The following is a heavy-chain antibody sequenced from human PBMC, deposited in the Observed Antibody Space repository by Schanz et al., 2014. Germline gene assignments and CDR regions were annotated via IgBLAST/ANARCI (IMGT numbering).Heavy chain of an antibody. V-gene: IGHV3-23*01. CDR1: GFTFGSYG. D-gene: IGHD2-2*01. CDR2: ISGGGGIG. J-gene: IGHJ6*02. CDR3: AKDSCSSATSCSYGMDE. Sequence: EVQLLESGGGLVQPGGSLRLSCAASGFTFGSYGMSWVRQGPGKGLEWVSGISGGGGIGNYADSVKGRFTVFRDNSKRTLYLEINDPRAKDTAVYDCAKDSCSSATSCSYGMDEWGQGSTVTVSS.